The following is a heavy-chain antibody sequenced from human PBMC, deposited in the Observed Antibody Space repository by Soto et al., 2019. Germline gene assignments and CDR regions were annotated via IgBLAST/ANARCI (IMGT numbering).Heavy chain of an antibody. J-gene: IGHJ4*01. D-gene: IGHD5-12*01. CDR2: INGDGGST. CDR1: GFVFRGYG. CDR3: AKVIQMATVRGYFDY. V-gene: IGHV3-23*01. Sequence: VGSLRLSCAASGFVFRGYGMSWVRQAPGKGLEWVAAINGDGGSTYYADSVKGRFTISRDNSKNTLDLQMNSLRDGDTAVYYCAKVIQMATVRGYFDYWGHGTLVTVSS.